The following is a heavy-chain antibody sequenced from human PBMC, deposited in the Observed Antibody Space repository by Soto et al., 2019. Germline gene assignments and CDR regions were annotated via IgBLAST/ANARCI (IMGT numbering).Heavy chain of an antibody. CDR2: IYWDDDK. D-gene: IGHD1-7*01. Sequence: GNPTQTLTLACTFSGFSLSTSGVGVGWIRQPPGKALEWLALIYWDDDKRYSPSLKSRLTITKDTSKNQVVLTMTNMDPVDTATYYCALSGRSNWNYDYWGQGTLVTVSS. J-gene: IGHJ4*02. CDR1: GFSLSTSGVG. CDR3: ALSGRSNWNYDY. V-gene: IGHV2-5*02.